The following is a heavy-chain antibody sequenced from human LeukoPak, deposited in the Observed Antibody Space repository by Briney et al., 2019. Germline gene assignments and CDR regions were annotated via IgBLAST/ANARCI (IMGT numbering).Heavy chain of an antibody. V-gene: IGHV3-74*01. CDR1: GFTFSSYE. Sequence: GGSLRLSCAASGFTFSSYEMNWVRLAPGKGLAWVSHTDSDGGITTYADSVKGRFTISRDNAKNTLYLQMNSLRTEDTAVYYCARDDSEKFDLWGQGTLVTVSS. CDR3: ARDDSEKFDL. J-gene: IGHJ5*02. CDR2: TDSDGGIT. D-gene: IGHD4-11*01.